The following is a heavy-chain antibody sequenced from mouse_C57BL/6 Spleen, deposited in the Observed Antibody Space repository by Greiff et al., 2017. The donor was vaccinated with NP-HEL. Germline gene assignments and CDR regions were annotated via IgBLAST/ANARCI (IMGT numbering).Heavy chain of an antibody. J-gene: IGHJ4*01. D-gene: IGHD4-1*01. Sequence: VQLQQSGPGLVQPSQSLSITCTVSGFSLTSYGVHWVRQSPGKGLEWLGVIWRGGSTDYNAAFMSRLSTTKDNSKSQVFFKMNSLQADDTAIYYCAKVVWEYAMDYWGQGTSVTVSS. CDR2: IWRGGST. CDR3: AKVVWEYAMDY. V-gene: IGHV2-5*01. CDR1: GFSLTSYG.